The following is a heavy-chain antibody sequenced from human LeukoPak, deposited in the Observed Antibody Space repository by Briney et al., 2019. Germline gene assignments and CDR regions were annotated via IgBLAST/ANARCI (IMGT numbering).Heavy chain of an antibody. J-gene: IGHJ5*02. D-gene: IGHD6-6*01. Sequence: GESLKISCQGSGYSFASYWIAWVRPLPGKGLEWMGVIYPGDSDTRYSPSFQGQVTISADKSISTAYLQWSSLKASDTAIYYCARRSTSSEWFDPWGQGTLVTVSS. V-gene: IGHV5-51*01. CDR3: ARRSTSSEWFDP. CDR1: GYSFASYW. CDR2: IYPGDSDT.